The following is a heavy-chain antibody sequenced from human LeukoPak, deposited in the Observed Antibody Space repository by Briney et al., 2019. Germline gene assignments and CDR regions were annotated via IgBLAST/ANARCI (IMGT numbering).Heavy chain of an antibody. CDR2: ISAYNGNT. J-gene: IGHJ4*02. V-gene: IGHV1-18*01. CDR3: ARYTTVTTEGDY. D-gene: IGHD4-17*01. Sequence: ASVKVSCKASGYTFTSYGISWVRQAPGQGLEWMGWISAYNGNTNYAQKLQGRVTMTIDTSTSTAYMELRSLRSDDTAVYYCARYTTVTTEGDYWGQGTLVTVSS. CDR1: GYTFTSYG.